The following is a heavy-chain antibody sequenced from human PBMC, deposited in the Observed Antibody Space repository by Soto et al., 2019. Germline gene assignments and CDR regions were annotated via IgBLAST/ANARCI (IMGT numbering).Heavy chain of an antibody. CDR3: ARGDSYYYSGMDV. CDR1: GGSFSGYY. Sequence: ASETLSLTCAVYGGSFSGYYWSWIRQPPGKGLEWIGEINHSGSTNYNPSLKSRVTISVDTSKNQFSLKLSSVTAADTAVYYCARGDSYYYSGMDVWGQGTTVTVSS. CDR2: INHSGST. V-gene: IGHV4-34*01. J-gene: IGHJ6*02.